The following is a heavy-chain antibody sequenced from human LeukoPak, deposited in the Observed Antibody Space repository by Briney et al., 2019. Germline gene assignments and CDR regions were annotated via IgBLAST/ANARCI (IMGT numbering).Heavy chain of an antibody. CDR3: GRGPVGFGELNY. J-gene: IGHJ4*02. CDR1: GFTFSSYW. CDR2: INSDGSST. D-gene: IGHD3-10*01. V-gene: IGHV3-74*01. Sequence: PGGSLRLSCAASGFTFSSYWMHWVRQAPGKGLVWVSRINSDGSSTNYADSVKGRFTLSRDNSKNTLYLQMNSLRIEDTAVYYCGRGPVGFGELNYWGQGTLVTVSS.